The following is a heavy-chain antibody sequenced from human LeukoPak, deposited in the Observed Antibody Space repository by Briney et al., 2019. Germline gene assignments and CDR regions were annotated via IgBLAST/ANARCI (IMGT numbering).Heavy chain of an antibody. D-gene: IGHD6-19*01. CDR2: ISNNGGYT. J-gene: IGHJ5*02. Sequence: PGGSLRLSCAASGFTFSSSAMSWVRQAPGKGLEWVSAISNNGGYTYYADSVQGRFTISRDNSKSTLCLQMNSLRAEDTAVYYCARGPPLNSSGWYDLVNWFDPWGQGTLVTVSS. V-gene: IGHV3-23*01. CDR1: GFTFSSSA. CDR3: ARGPPLNSSGWYDLVNWFDP.